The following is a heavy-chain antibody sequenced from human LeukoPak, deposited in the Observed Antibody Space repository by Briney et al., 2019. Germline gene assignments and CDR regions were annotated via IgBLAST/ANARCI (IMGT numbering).Heavy chain of an antibody. CDR2: INPSGGST. CDR3: AREIKRIQPWLRRNGRRNWFDP. Sequence: ASVKVSCKASGYTFTSYYMHWVRQAPGQGLEWMGIINPSGGSTSYAQKFQGRVTMTRDTSTSTVYMELSSLRSEDTAVYYCAREIKRIQPWLRRNGRRNWFDPWGQGTLVTVSS. V-gene: IGHV1-46*01. CDR1: GYTFTSYY. D-gene: IGHD5-18*01. J-gene: IGHJ5*02.